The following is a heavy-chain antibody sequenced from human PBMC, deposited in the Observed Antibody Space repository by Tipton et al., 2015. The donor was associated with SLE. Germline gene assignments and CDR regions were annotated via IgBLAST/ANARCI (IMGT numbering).Heavy chain of an antibody. CDR1: GGSIGSFY. CDR2: ISNGGYI. Sequence: GLVKPSETLSLTCTVSGGSIGSFYWNWIRQPPGKGLEWIGYISNGGYINYKPSLKSRLTISRDTPKNQFSLKMRSVTPADTAVYYCATDSDCGGDCLDTWGQGTLVTVSS. V-gene: IGHV4-59*12. D-gene: IGHD2-21*01. CDR3: ATDSDCGGDCLDT. J-gene: IGHJ4*02.